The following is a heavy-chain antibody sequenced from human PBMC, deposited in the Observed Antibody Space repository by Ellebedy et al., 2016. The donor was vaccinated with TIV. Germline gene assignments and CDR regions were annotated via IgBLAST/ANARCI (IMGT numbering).Heavy chain of an antibody. CDR2: IQQRGIEK. Sequence: PGGSLRLSCAASGFTFTAYWMTWVRQAPGKGPEWVANIQQRGIEKNYVDSVRGRFTISRDNAKNSLYLQMNSLRAEDTAVYYCARLAGATCQCAFDIWGQGTMVTVSS. D-gene: IGHD2-15*01. CDR1: GFTFTAYW. J-gene: IGHJ3*02. CDR3: ARLAGATCQCAFDI. V-gene: IGHV3-7*01.